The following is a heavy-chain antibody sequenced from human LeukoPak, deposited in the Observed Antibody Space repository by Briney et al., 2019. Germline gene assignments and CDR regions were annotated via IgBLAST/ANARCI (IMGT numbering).Heavy chain of an antibody. Sequence: PSETLSLTCTASGGSISSYYWSWIRQPPGKGLEWIGYIHYSGSTNYYPSLKSRVTISIDTSKNQLSLKLSSVTAADTAVYYCAGTSTWLSFGYWGQGTLVTVSS. CDR3: AGTSTWLSFGY. J-gene: IGHJ4*02. CDR1: GGSISSYY. V-gene: IGHV4-59*08. D-gene: IGHD2-2*01. CDR2: IHYSGST.